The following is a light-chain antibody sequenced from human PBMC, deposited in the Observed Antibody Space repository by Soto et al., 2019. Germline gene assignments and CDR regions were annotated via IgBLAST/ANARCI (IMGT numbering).Light chain of an antibody. V-gene: IGKV3-20*01. CDR3: QQYGSSGT. J-gene: IGKJ1*01. CDR1: QSVNKH. Sequence: EIVLTQSPATLSVSPGERATLSCRASQSVNKHLAWYQHRPGQAPRLLIYDTSYRATGIPDRFSGSGSGTDFTLTISRLEPEDSAVYYCQQYGSSGTFGQGTKVDIK. CDR2: DTS.